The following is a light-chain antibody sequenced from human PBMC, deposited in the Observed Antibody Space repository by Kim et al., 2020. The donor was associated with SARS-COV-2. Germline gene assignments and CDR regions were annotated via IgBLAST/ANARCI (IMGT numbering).Light chain of an antibody. CDR2: GKN. J-gene: IGLJ3*02. CDR3: SSRDSSGDNVML. V-gene: IGLV3-19*01. CDR1: SLRNYY. Sequence: LGQTVLITCQGDSLRNYYASGYQQRPGQAPRLLIYGKNSRPSGISDRFSGSTSGNTASLTITATQAEDEADYFCSSRDSSGDNVMLFGGGTQLTVL.